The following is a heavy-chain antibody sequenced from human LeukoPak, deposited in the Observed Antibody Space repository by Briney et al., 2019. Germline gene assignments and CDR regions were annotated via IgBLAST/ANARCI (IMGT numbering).Heavy chain of an antibody. Sequence: PGGSLRLSCVASGFTFSSAAMSWVRQAPGKGLEWVSIISSSGGSTYYADSVKGRFVISRDNSKNTLYLQMNSLRAEDTAVYYCAKGSRSIAVDNLCDYWGQGSLVTVSS. CDR3: AKGSRSIAVDNLCDY. J-gene: IGHJ4*02. CDR1: GFTFSSAA. V-gene: IGHV3-23*01. CDR2: ISSSGGST. D-gene: IGHD6-19*01.